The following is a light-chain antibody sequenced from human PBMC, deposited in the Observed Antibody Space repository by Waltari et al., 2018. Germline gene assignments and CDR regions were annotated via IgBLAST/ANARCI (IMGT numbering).Light chain of an antibody. CDR3: QQNYNTPPT. V-gene: IGKV1-39*01. CDR2: AAS. J-gene: IGKJ1*01. CDR1: QSISTS. Sequence: DIQMTQSPSSLSASVGDRVTVTCRASQSISTSLNWYQQKPGKAPKLLIYAASSLQSWVPSRFSGSGSGTEFTLTISSLQPEDFATYYCQQNYNTPPTFGQGTKVEIK.